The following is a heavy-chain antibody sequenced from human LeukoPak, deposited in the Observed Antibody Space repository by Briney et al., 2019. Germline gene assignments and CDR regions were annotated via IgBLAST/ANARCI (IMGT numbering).Heavy chain of an antibody. CDR2: TSSSGTIE. Sequence: PGGPLRLSCAASGFTFSDYYMHWIRQAPGKGLEWISYTSSSGTIENYADSVKGRLTISRDNSKNTLYLQMNSLRVEDTAVFYCAKDDAWLQYNYWGQGTLVTVSS. CDR1: GFTFSDYY. V-gene: IGHV3-11*01. CDR3: AKDDAWLQYNY. D-gene: IGHD5-24*01. J-gene: IGHJ4*02.